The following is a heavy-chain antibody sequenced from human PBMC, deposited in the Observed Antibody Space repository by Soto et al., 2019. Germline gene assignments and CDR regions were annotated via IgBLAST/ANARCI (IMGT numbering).Heavy chain of an antibody. Sequence: EVQVVESGGGLVQPGGSLRLSCAASGFTFSYYWMHWVRQAPGTGLVWVSHIQNDGSRTTYADSVKGRFTIARDNAKNTLDLQMNSLRAEDTAVYYCARGDRGAFDLWGQGTMVTVSS. V-gene: IGHV3-74*01. D-gene: IGHD3-10*01. CDR1: GFTFSYYW. CDR3: ARGDRGAFDL. CDR2: IQNDGSRT. J-gene: IGHJ3*01.